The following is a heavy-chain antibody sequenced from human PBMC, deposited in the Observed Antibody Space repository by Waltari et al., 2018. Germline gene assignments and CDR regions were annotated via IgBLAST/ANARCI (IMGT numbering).Heavy chain of an antibody. CDR2: IRPKARSYTT. D-gene: IGHD5-12*01. V-gene: IGHV3-72*01. CDR3: VRGYNSFDS. Sequence: EVQLVESGGGLVQPGGSLRLSCAASGFTFRDYYMDWVRQAPGKGLEWVARIRPKARSYTTEYTASVKGRFTISRDDSKNSLYLQMSNLRTDDTAMYYCVRGYNSFDSWGPGTQVTVSS. J-gene: IGHJ4*02. CDR1: GFTFRDYY.